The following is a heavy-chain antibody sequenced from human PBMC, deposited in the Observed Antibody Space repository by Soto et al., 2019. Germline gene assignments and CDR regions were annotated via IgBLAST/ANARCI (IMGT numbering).Heavy chain of an antibody. V-gene: IGHV4-59*01. CDR3: ARGRTGTTYYYYYGMDV. Sequence: PSETLSLTCTVSGGSISSYYWSWIRQPPGKGLEWIGYIYYSGSTNYNPSLKSRVTISVDTSKNQFSLKLSSVTAADTAVYYCARGRTGTTYYYYYGMDVWGQGTTVTVSS. J-gene: IGHJ6*02. D-gene: IGHD1-7*01. CDR2: IYYSGST. CDR1: GGSISSYY.